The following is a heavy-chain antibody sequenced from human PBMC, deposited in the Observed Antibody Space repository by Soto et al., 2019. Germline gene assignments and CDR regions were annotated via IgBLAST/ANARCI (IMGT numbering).Heavy chain of an antibody. J-gene: IGHJ4*02. Sequence: GGSLRLSCAASGFTFSSYAMSWVRQAPGKGLEWVSAISGSGGSTYYADSVKGRFTISRDNSKNTLYLQMNSLRAEDTAVYYCAKGPLGYGDYAPFDYWGQGTLVTVSS. CDR1: GFTFSSYA. V-gene: IGHV3-23*01. D-gene: IGHD4-17*01. CDR2: ISGSGGST. CDR3: AKGPLGYGDYAPFDY.